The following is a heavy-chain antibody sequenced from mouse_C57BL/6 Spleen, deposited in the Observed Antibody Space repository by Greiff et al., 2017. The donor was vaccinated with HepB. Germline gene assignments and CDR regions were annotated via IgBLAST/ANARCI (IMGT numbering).Heavy chain of an antibody. D-gene: IGHD1-1*01. CDR3: ARDHYYGSSYGYFDV. Sequence: EESGPGLVKPSQSLSLTCSVTGYSITSGYYWNWIRQFPGNKLEWMGYISYDGSNNYNPSLKNRISITRDTSKNQFFLKLNSVTTEDTATYYCARDHYYGSSYGYFDVWGTGTTVTVSS. J-gene: IGHJ1*03. CDR1: GYSITSGYY. CDR2: ISYDGSN. V-gene: IGHV3-6*01.